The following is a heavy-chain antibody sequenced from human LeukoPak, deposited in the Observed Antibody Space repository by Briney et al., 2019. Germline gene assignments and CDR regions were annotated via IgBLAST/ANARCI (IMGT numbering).Heavy chain of an antibody. CDR3: ARPQKRSIAAASPPGY. J-gene: IGHJ4*02. V-gene: IGHV3-21*01. D-gene: IGHD6-13*01. Sequence: NPGGSLRLSCAASGFTFSSYSMNWVRQAPGKGLEWVSSISSSSSYIYYADSVKGRFTISRDDAKNSLYLQMNSLRAEDTAVYYCARPQKRSIAAASPPGYWGQGTLVTVSS. CDR2: ISSSSSYI. CDR1: GFTFSSYS.